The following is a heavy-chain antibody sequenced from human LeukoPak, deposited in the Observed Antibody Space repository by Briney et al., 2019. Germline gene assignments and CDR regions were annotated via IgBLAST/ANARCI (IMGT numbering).Heavy chain of an antibody. D-gene: IGHD5-24*01. Sequence: SGGSLRLSCAASGFTFSSYGMHWVRQAPGKGLEWVAVISYDGSNKYYADSVKGRFTISRDNSKNTLYLQMNSLRAEDTAVYYCAKDGLHRRGGYYYYMDVWGKGTTVIVSS. V-gene: IGHV3-30*18. J-gene: IGHJ6*03. CDR2: ISYDGSNK. CDR3: AKDGLHRRGGYYYYMDV. CDR1: GFTFSSYG.